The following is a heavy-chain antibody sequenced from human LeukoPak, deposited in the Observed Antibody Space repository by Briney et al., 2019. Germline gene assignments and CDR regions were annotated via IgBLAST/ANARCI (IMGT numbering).Heavy chain of an antibody. Sequence: GGSLRLSCAASGFTFSNYAMSWVGQAPGKGLEWVSAIRGSGGTTYYADSVKGRFTISRDDAKNTLYLQMNSLRAEDTAVYYCARGSRHYYDSSGSHFGYWGQVTLVTVA. D-gene: IGHD3-22*01. J-gene: IGHJ4*02. V-gene: IGHV3-23*01. CDR1: GFTFSNYA. CDR3: ARGSRHYYDSSGSHFGY. CDR2: IRGSGGTT.